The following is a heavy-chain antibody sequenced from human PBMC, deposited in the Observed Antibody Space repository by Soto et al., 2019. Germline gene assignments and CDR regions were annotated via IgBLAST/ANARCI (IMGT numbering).Heavy chain of an antibody. J-gene: IGHJ5*02. Sequence: ASVKVSCKASGYTFTGYYMHWVRQAPGQGLEWMGWINPNSGGTNYAQKFQGWVTMTRDTSISTAYMELSRLRSDDTAVYYCARPMTTVTNNWFDPWGQGTLVTVSS. V-gene: IGHV1-2*04. CDR3: ARPMTTVTNNWFDP. CDR2: INPNSGGT. D-gene: IGHD4-17*01. CDR1: GYTFTGYY.